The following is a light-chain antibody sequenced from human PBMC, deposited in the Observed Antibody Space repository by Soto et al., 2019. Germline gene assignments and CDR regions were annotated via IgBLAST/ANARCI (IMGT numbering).Light chain of an antibody. CDR1: QSFSSSY. CDR2: GAS. V-gene: IGKV3-20*01. CDR3: QQYGSSPRT. J-gene: IGKJ1*01. Sequence: IVFTQSPCTLSLSPGERATLSCRASQSFSSSYLAWYQQKPGQAPRLLIYGASSRATGIPDRFSGSGSGTDFTLTISRLEPEDFAVYYCQQYGSSPRTFGQGTKVDIK.